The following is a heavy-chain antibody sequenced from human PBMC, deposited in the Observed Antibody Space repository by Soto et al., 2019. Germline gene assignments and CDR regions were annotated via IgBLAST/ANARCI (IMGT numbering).Heavy chain of an antibody. CDR2: MNPNSGNT. Sequence: QVQLVQSGAEVKKPGASVKVSCKASGYSFSDYGINWVRQATGQGPEWMGWMNPNSGNTGYAQKFQGRVTRTSNTSMNTAYMELSSLGSEDTADYYCAKDNRYNWNDEGWFDHWGQGTLVTVSS. V-gene: IGHV1-8*01. CDR3: AKDNRYNWNDEGWFDH. D-gene: IGHD1-20*01. J-gene: IGHJ5*02. CDR1: GYSFSDYG.